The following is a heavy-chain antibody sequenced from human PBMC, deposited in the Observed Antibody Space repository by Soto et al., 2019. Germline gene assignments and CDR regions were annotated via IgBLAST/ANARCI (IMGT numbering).Heavy chain of an antibody. D-gene: IGHD1-1*01. J-gene: IGHJ4*02. V-gene: IGHV3-30-3*01. CDR2: ISYDGSNK. Sequence: GGSLRLSCAASGFTFSGYAMQWVRQAPGKGLEWVAVISYDGSNKYYADSVKGRFTISRDNSKNTLYLQMNSLRAEDTAVYYCARDQRRTGTTALDYWGQGTLVTVSS. CDR1: GFTFSGYA. CDR3: ARDQRRTGTTALDY.